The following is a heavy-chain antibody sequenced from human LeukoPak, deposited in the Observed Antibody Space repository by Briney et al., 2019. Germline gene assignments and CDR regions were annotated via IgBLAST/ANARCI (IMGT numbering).Heavy chain of an antibody. Sequence: GGSLRLSCAASGFTFSNYGMSWVRQAPGKGLEWVSSIGPTGATTYYADSVKGRFTISRDNAKNSLYLQMNSLRAEDTAVHYCARDGPQIVVVIGDAFDIWGQGTMVTVSS. J-gene: IGHJ3*02. V-gene: IGHV3-23*01. D-gene: IGHD3-22*01. CDR1: GFTFSNYG. CDR3: ARDGPQIVVVIGDAFDI. CDR2: IGPTGATT.